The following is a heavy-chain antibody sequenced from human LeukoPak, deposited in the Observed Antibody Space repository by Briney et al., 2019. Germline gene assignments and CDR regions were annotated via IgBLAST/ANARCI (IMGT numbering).Heavy chain of an antibody. CDR2: FDPEDGET. D-gene: IGHD2/OR15-2a*01. J-gene: IGHJ6*03. Sequence: GALVKVSYKVSGYTLTELSMHWVRQAPGKGLEWMGGFDPEDGETIYAQKFQGRVTMTEDTSTDTAYMELSSLRSEDTAVYYCATAILGYYMDVWGKGTTVTVSS. CDR3: ATAILGYYMDV. CDR1: GYTLTELS. V-gene: IGHV1-24*01.